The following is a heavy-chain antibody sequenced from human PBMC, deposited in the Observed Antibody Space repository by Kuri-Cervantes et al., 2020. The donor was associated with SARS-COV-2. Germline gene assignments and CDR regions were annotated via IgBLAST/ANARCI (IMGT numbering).Heavy chain of an antibody. J-gene: IGHJ6*03. CDR2: IIPIFGTP. CDR3: ALGYWGSGYPRYYYYMDV. D-gene: IGHD3-22*01. V-gene: IGHV1-69*13. CDR1: GGTFSSYA. Sequence: SSVKVSCKASGGTFSSYAVSWLRQAPGQGLVWMGGIIPIFGTPNYAPKFQGRITITADESTSSAYMELSSLRSDDTAVYYCALGYWGSGYPRYYYYMDVWGKGTTVTVSS.